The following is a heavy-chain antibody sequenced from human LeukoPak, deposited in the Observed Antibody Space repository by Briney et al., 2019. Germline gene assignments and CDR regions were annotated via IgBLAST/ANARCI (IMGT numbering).Heavy chain of an antibody. V-gene: IGHV3-23*01. J-gene: IGHJ1*01. Sequence: GGSLRLSCLTSGFTFSTNAMSWVRQAPGKGLEWISGISGSGASTYYADSVKGRFTISRDNSKNTLYLQMNSLRAEDTAVYYCAEIAAAAEYFQHWGQGTLVTVSS. D-gene: IGHD6-13*01. CDR1: GFTFSTNA. CDR2: ISGSGAST. CDR3: AEIAAAAEYFQH.